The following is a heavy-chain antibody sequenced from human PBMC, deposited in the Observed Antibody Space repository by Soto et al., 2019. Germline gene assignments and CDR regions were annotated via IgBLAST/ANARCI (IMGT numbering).Heavy chain of an antibody. D-gene: IGHD3-22*01. Sequence: QVQLQESGPGLVKPSPTLSLTCTVSGGSISSGGYYWSWIRQHPGKALEWIGYIYYRGSTYYNPSLKSRVFISIDTSKNQFSRKLSSVTAADTAVYYCARSRSGYSNDAFDIWGQGTMVTVSS. CDR2: IYYRGST. CDR3: ARSRSGYSNDAFDI. V-gene: IGHV4-31*03. J-gene: IGHJ3*02. CDR1: GGSISSGGYY.